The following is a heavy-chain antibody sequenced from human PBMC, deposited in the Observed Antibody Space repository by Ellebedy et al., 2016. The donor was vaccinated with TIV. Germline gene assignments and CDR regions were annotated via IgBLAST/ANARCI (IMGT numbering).Heavy chain of an antibody. V-gene: IGHV3-74*01. Sequence: GESLKISCAASGFTFTTYWMHWVRQAPGEGLACVSRIKSDGSSTFYADSVKGRFTISRDNAKNTLYLQMTSLRAEDTAMYFCARGYYYGMDVWGQGTTVTVSS. CDR1: GFTFTTYW. CDR2: IKSDGSST. J-gene: IGHJ6*02. CDR3: ARGYYYGMDV.